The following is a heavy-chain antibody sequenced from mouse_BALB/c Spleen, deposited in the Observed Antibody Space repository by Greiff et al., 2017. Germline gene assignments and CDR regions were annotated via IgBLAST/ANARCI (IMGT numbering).Heavy chain of an antibody. CDR1: GFSLTGYG. J-gene: IGHJ2*01. D-gene: IGHD4-1*01. V-gene: IGHV2-6-7*01. Sequence: QVQLKESGPGLVAPSQSLSITCTVSGFSLTGYGVNWVRQPPGKGLEWLGMIWGDGSTDYNSALKSRLSISKDNSKSQVFLKMNSLQTDDTARYYCARLGREYYFDYWGQGTTLTVSS. CDR2: IWGDGST. CDR3: ARLGREYYFDY.